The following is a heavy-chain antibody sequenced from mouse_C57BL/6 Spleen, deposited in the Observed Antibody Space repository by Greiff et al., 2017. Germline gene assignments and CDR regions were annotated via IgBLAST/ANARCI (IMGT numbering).Heavy chain of an antibody. CDR2: ISSGGSYT. CDR3: ARQEPLITTVYFDY. J-gene: IGHJ2*01. V-gene: IGHV5-6*01. Sequence: EVQLVESGGDLVKPGGSLKLSCAASGFTFSSYGMSWVRQTPDKRLEWVATISSGGSYTYYPDSVKGRFTISIDNSKNTLYLQMISLKSEDTAMYYCARQEPLITTVYFDYWGQGTTLTVSS. D-gene: IGHD1-1*01. CDR1: GFTFSSYG.